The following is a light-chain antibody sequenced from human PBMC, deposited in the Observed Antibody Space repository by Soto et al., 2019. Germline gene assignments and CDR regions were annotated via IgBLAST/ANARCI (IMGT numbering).Light chain of an antibody. V-gene: IGKV1-17*01. CDR1: QAIKNH. CDR2: YAS. Sequence: DIQVTQSPASLSASVGDRVTITCRASQAIKNHLNWYQQKPGKAPTRLIYYASTLQSGVPSRFSGSGSGTEFTLTISSLQPEDSATYYCLQHNTDAHSFGQGTKLEIK. CDR3: LQHNTDAHS. J-gene: IGKJ2*03.